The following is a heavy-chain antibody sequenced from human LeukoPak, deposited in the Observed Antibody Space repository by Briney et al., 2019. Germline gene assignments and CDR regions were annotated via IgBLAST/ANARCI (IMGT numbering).Heavy chain of an antibody. J-gene: IGHJ2*01. Sequence: SETLSLTCAVYGGSFSGYYWSWIRQPPGKGLEWIGEINHSGSTNYNPSLKSRVTISVDTSKNQFSLKLSSVTAADTAVYYCARDVRRIAARPNWYFDLWGRGTLVTVSS. CDR1: GGSFSGYY. CDR2: INHSGST. D-gene: IGHD6-6*01. CDR3: ARDVRRIAARPNWYFDL. V-gene: IGHV4-34*01.